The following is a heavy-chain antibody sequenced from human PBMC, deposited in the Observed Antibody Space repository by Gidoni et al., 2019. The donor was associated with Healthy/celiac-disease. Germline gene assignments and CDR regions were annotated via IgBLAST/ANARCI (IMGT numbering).Heavy chain of an antibody. V-gene: IGHV3-9*01. J-gene: IGHJ3*02. CDR3: AKDLIQADAFDI. CDR1: GFTFEDYA. CDR2: ISWNSGSI. Sequence: EVQLVESGGGLVQPGRSLRLSCAASGFTFEDYAMHWVRQAPGKGLEWVSGISWNSGSIGYADSVKGRFTISRDNAKNSLYLQMNSLRAEDTALYYCAKDLIQADAFDIWGQVTMVTVSS. D-gene: IGHD5-18*01.